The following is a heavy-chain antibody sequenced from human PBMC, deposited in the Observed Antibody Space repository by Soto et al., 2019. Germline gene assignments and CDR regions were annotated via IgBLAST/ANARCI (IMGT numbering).Heavy chain of an antibody. CDR1: GGTFSSYA. Sequence: ASVKVSCKASGGTFSSYAISWVRQAPGQGLEWMGGIIPIFGTANYAQKFQGRVTITADESTSTAYMELSSLRSEDTAVYYRARDGVDYYDSGPIWGQGTMVTVSS. V-gene: IGHV1-69*13. J-gene: IGHJ3*02. D-gene: IGHD3-22*01. CDR3: ARDGVDYYDSGPI. CDR2: IIPIFGTA.